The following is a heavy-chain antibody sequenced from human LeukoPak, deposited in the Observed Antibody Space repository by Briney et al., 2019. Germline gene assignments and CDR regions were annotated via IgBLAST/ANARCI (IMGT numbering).Heavy chain of an antibody. CDR3: ARDRLDTAMAPYFDY. CDR2: INPSGGST. J-gene: IGHJ4*02. D-gene: IGHD5-18*01. CDR1: GYTFTSYY. Sequence: ASVKVSCKASGYTFTSYYMHWVRQAPGQGLEWMGIINPSGGSTSYAQKFQGRVTITADKSTSTAYMELSSLRSEDTAVYYCARDRLDTAMAPYFDYWGQGTLVTVSS. V-gene: IGHV1-46*01.